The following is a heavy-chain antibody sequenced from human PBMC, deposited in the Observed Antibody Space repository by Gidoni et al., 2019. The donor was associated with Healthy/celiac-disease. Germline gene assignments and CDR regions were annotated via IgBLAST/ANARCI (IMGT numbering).Heavy chain of an antibody. V-gene: IGHV1-2*04. CDR3: ARAHYPFYSYGDANWFDP. Sequence: QVQLVQAGAEVKKPGASVKVSCKASGYTLTGYDLHSVRQAPGQGREWMGWITPNSGGTTDAQKFQGWVTMTRDTSISTAYMELSRLRSDDTAVYYCARAHYPFYSYGDANWFDPWGQGTLVTVSS. CDR2: ITPNSGGT. CDR1: GYTLTGYD. J-gene: IGHJ5*02. D-gene: IGHD5-18*01.